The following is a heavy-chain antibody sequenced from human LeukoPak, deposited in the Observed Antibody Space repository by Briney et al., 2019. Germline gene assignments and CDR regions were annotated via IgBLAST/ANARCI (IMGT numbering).Heavy chain of an antibody. D-gene: IGHD3-10*01. V-gene: IGHV3-7*01. CDR1: GFTFSGFS. CDR2: IKQDGSER. J-gene: IGHJ4*02. CDR3: ARAGSHWHYVY. Sequence: GGSLRLSCAASGFTFSGFSMSWVRQSPTKGLEWVANIKQDGSERYYVDSVKGRFTISRDNAKKSLSLQMNNLRVEDTAVYYCARAGSHWHYVYWGQGTVVTVSS.